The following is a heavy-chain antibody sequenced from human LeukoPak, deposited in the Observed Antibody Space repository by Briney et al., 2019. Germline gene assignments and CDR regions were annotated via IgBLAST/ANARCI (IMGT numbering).Heavy chain of an antibody. CDR1: GFTFDDYG. CDR3: ARAGTSSTSHYYYYMDV. V-gene: IGHV3-20*04. D-gene: IGHD2-2*01. CDR2: INWNGGST. J-gene: IGHJ6*03. Sequence: PGGSLRPSCAASGFTFDDYGMSWVRQAPGKGLEWVSGINWNGGSTGYADSVKGRFTISRDNAKNSLYLQMNSLRAEDTALYYCARAGTSSTSHYYYYMDVWGKGTTVTVSS.